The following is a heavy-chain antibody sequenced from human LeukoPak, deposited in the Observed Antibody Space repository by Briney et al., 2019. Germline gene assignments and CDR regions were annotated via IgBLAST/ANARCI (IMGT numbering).Heavy chain of an antibody. Sequence: GGSLRLSCAASGFTFSSYSMNWVRQAPGKGLEWVSSISSSSYIYYADSVKGRFTISRDNAKNSLYLQMNSLRADDTAVYYCAGERSDMTDYWGQGTLVTVSS. CDR2: ISSSSYI. V-gene: IGHV3-21*01. J-gene: IGHJ4*02. CDR3: AGERSDMTDY. CDR1: GFTFSSYS. D-gene: IGHD3-10*01.